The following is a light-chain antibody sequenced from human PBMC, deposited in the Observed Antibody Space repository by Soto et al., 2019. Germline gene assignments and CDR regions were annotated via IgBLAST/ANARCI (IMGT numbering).Light chain of an antibody. CDR3: QQYGSSPKIT. J-gene: IGKJ4*01. Sequence: EIVLTQSPGTLSLSPGERATLSCRASQSVSSSYLAWYQQKPGQAPRLLIYGASSMATGIPDRFSGSGSGTDFTLTISRLEPEDVAVYYCQQYGSSPKITFGGGTKVEIK. CDR1: QSVSSSY. CDR2: GAS. V-gene: IGKV3-20*01.